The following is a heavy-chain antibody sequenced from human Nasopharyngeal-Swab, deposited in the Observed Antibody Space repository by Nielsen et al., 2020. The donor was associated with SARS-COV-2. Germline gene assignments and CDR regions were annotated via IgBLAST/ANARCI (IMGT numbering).Heavy chain of an antibody. CDR3: AHTDRRLRWYELDY. Sequence: WIRQPPGKALEWLALIYWDDDKRYSPSLKSRLTITKDTSKNQVVLTMTNMDPVDTATYYCAHTDRRLRWYELDYWGQGTLVTVSS. D-gene: IGHD4-23*01. CDR2: IYWDDDK. V-gene: IGHV2-5*02. J-gene: IGHJ4*02.